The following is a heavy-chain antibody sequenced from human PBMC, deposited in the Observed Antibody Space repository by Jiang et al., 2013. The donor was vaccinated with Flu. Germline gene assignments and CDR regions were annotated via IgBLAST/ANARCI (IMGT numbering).Heavy chain of an antibody. CDR1: GGSVSSFY. CDR3: ARDDRGIKAYMDV. D-gene: IGHD2-15*01. Sequence: GSGLVKPSETLSLTCTVSGGSVSSFYWSWIRQAPGKGLEWIGYIYYSGSTHYNPSLKSRVTISIDTSKNQFSLELRSVTAADTAVYYCARDDRGIKAYMDVWGKGTTVTVSS. CDR2: IYYSGST. J-gene: IGHJ6*03. V-gene: IGHV4-59*02.